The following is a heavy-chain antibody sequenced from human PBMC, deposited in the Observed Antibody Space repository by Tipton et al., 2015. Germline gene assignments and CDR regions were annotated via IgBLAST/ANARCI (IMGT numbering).Heavy chain of an antibody. J-gene: IGHJ4*02. Sequence: TLSLTCSVSSDSISKYYWIWIRQPPGKELEWIGYIQYSGSTNYNPSLKSRVTISVDTSKTQFSLKMSSVTASDTAVYYCARARGRHGGLFDSWGQGILVTVSS. CDR2: IQYSGST. CDR1: SDSISKYY. D-gene: IGHD4-23*01. CDR3: ARARGRHGGLFDS. V-gene: IGHV4-59*01.